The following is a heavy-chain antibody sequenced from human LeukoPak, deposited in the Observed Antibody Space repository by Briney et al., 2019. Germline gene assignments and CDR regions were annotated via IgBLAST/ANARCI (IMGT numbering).Heavy chain of an antibody. J-gene: IGHJ4*02. Sequence: SETLSLTCTVSGGSISSFYWSWIRQPPGKGLEWIGYIYSSGNTNYTPSLKSRVTISVDTSKNQFSLKLTSVTAADTAVYYCARGGVLLGIDYWGQGTLVTASS. CDR2: IYSSGNT. D-gene: IGHD2-8*02. CDR3: ARGGVLLGIDY. V-gene: IGHV4-59*01. CDR1: GGSISSFY.